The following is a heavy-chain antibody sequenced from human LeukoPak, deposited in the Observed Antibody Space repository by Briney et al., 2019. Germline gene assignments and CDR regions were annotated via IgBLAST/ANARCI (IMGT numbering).Heavy chain of an antibody. CDR2: LGRSGEYK. CDR1: GFRFTDYS. V-gene: IGHV3-23*01. Sequence: GGSLRLSCAASGFRFTDYSMSWVRQAPGKGLGWVAGLGRSGEYKYYADSVKGRFTISRANSKDTVSLQMNSLRAEDSAIYFCVKDRPCETCMPMDAWGQGTTVTVSS. D-gene: IGHD2-2*01. CDR3: VKDRPCETCMPMDA. J-gene: IGHJ6*02.